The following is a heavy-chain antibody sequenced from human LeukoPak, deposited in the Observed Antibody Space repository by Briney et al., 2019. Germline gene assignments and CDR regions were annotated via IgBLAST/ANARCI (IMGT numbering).Heavy chain of an antibody. V-gene: IGHV4-61*01. CDR2: IYYTGST. J-gene: IGHJ4*02. CDR3: ARGRGDSRGTAFDF. CDR1: GGSLRGDSINQYY. D-gene: IGHD3-16*01. Sequence: SETLSLTCTVSGGSLRGDSINQYYWSWIRQPPGKGLGWIGYIYYTGSTTYSPSLKSRVSISIDMSTNQVSLKLSSVTTADTAIYYCARGRGDSRGTAFDFWGQGNLVTVSS.